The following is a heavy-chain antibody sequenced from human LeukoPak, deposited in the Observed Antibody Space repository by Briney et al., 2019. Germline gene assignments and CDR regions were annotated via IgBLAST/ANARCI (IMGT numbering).Heavy chain of an antibody. CDR2: IRYDGSNK. CDR1: GFTFSIHG. D-gene: IGHD3-9*01. V-gene: IGHV3-30*02. J-gene: IGHJ4*02. CDR3: AKSFDSPPDC. Sequence: TGGSLRLSCAASGFTFSIHGMHWVRQAPGKGLEWVAFIRYDGSNKYYADSVKGRFTISRDNSKNTLSLQMNSLRAEDTAVYYCAKSFDSPPDCWGQGTLVTVSS.